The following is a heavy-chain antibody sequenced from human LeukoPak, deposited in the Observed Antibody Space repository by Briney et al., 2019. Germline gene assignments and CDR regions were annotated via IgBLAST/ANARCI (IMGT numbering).Heavy chain of an antibody. D-gene: IGHD2-2*02. J-gene: IGHJ3*02. Sequence: SETLSLTCTVSGGSISSGDYYWSWIRQPPGKGPEWIGYIYYSGSTYYNPSLKSRVTISVDTSKNQFSLKLSSVTAADTAVYYCASPSTLYAFDIWGQGTMVTVSS. V-gene: IGHV4-30-4*08. CDR1: GGSISSGDYY. CDR2: IYYSGST. CDR3: ASPSTLYAFDI.